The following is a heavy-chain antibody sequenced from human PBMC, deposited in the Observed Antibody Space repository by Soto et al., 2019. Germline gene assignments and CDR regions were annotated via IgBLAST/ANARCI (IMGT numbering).Heavy chain of an antibody. Sequence: QVQLVQSGAEVKKPGASVKVSCKASGYTFTSYDINWVRQATGQGLEWMGWMNPNSGNTGYAQKFQGRVTMTRNTSISTVYMELSSLRSEDTAVYYCARGRRRPSRSNYYYMDVWGKGTTVTVSS. V-gene: IGHV1-8*01. J-gene: IGHJ6*03. CDR3: ARGRRRPSRSNYYYMDV. CDR2: MNPNSGNT. CDR1: GYTFTSYD.